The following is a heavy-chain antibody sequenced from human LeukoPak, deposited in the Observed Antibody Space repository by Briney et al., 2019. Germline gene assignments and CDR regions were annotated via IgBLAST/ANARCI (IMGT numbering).Heavy chain of an antibody. J-gene: IGHJ6*03. D-gene: IGHD2-21*01. CDR3: ARDPGDYYYYYMDV. V-gene: IGHV3-7*01. Sequence: IKQDGREKYYVDSVKGRFTVSRDNAKNSLYLQMNSLRAEDTAVFYCARDPGDYYYYYMDVWGKGTTVTVSS. CDR2: IKQDGREK.